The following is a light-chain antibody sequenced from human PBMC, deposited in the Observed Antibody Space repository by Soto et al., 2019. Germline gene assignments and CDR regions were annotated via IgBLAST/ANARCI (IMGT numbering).Light chain of an antibody. CDR2: GAS. CDR1: QSISIY. V-gene: IGKV1-39*01. Sequence: DIQMTQSPSSLSASVGDRVTITCRASQSISIYLNWYQQTPGRPPKLLIYGASTLQSGVPSRFSGSGSGTDFTLTISSLQPEDFATYYCQQTSSPPWTFGQGTKVEIK. J-gene: IGKJ1*01. CDR3: QQTSSPPWT.